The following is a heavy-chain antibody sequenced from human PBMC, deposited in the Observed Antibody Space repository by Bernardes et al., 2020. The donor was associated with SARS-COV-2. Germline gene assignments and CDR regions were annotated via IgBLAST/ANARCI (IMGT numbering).Heavy chain of an antibody. CDR1: GFTFSSYT. CDR2: ICYDGSNK. J-gene: IGHJ4*02. Sequence: GGSLRLSCAASGFTFSSYTMHWVRQAPGKGLEWVAVICYDGSNKYYADSVKGRFTISRDNSKNTLYLQMNSMRAEDTAVYYCARDVQLGAADYWGQGTLVTVSS. D-gene: IGHD3-16*01. CDR3: ARDVQLGAADY. V-gene: IGHV3-33*08.